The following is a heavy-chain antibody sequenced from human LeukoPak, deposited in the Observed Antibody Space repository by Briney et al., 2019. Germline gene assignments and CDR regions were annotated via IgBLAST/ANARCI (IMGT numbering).Heavy chain of an antibody. Sequence: SGPTLVKPTQTLTLTCTFSGFSLSTSGVAVGWIRQPPGKALEWLALIYWDDDKRYSPSLKSRLTITKDTSKNQVVLTMTNMDPVDTATYYCAHRRAHPLDYNWFDPWGQGTLVTVSS. J-gene: IGHJ5*02. CDR1: GFSLSTSGVA. CDR3: AHRRAHPLDYNWFDP. V-gene: IGHV2-5*02. CDR2: IYWDDDK.